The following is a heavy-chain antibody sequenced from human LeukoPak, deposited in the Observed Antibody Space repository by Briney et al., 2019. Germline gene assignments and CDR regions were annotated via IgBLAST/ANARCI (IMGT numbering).Heavy chain of an antibody. J-gene: IGHJ6*02. Sequence: ASVKVSCTASGYTFTSYDINWVRQATGQGLEWMGWMNPNSGNTGYAQKFQGRVTMTRNTSISTAYMELSSLRAEDTAVYYCARGPPPTYYYDSSGNQDYYYGMDVWGQGTTVTVSS. D-gene: IGHD3-22*01. CDR1: GYTFTSYD. CDR2: MNPNSGNT. V-gene: IGHV1-8*01. CDR3: ARGPPPTYYYDSSGNQDYYYGMDV.